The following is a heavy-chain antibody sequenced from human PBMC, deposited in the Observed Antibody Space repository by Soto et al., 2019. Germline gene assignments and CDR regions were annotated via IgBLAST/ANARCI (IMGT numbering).Heavy chain of an antibody. J-gene: IGHJ4*02. V-gene: IGHV4-30-2*01. CDR3: ARWVEVSLDYFDS. CDR1: GGSISSGGYS. Sequence: SETLSLTCAVSGGSISSGGYSWSWIRQPPGKGLEWIGYMYHSGSTYYNPSLKSRVTISIDRSKNQFSLKLSSVTAADTAVYYCARWVEVSLDYFDSWGQGAPVTVSS. D-gene: IGHD2-15*01. CDR2: MYHSGST.